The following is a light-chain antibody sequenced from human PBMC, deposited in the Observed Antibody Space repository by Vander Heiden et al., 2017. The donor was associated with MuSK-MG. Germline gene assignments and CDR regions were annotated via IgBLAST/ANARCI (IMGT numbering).Light chain of an antibody. Sequence: QSALTQPASVSGSPGPSITISCTGTSSDVGGYNYVSWYQQHPGKAPKLMIYDVSNRPSGVSNRFSGSKSGNTASLTIFGLQTEDEADYYCSSYTSSSIVVFGGGTKLTVL. CDR3: SSYTSSSIVV. V-gene: IGLV2-14*03. CDR1: SSDVGGYNY. J-gene: IGLJ2*01. CDR2: DVS.